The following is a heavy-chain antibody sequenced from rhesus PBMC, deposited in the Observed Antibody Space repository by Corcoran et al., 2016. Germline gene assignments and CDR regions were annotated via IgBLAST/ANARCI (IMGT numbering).Heavy chain of an antibody. V-gene: IGHV4-73*01. J-gene: IGHJ4*01. CDR3: ARVDSWNSLDY. CDR2: ISGDSAST. Sequence: QVQLQQWGGGLVKPSETLSLTCAGYGGSFSGFYYGSWIRQPPGRGLAWIGHISGDSASTNYNPSLKKRVAISKDTSKNQFSLSLNSMTAADTAVYYCARVDSWNSLDYWGQGVLVTVSS. D-gene: IGHD1-1*01. CDR1: GGSFSGFYY.